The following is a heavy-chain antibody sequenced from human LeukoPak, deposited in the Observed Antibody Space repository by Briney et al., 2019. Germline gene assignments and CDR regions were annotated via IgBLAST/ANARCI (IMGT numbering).Heavy chain of an antibody. D-gene: IGHD5-12*01. Sequence: ASVKVSCKASGYTFTGYYMHWVRQAPGQGLEWMGIINPSGGSTSYAQKFQGRVTMTRDTSTSTVYMELSSLRSEDTAVYYCARDFGYSGYDSPYYFDSWGQGTLVTVSS. CDR2: INPSGGST. J-gene: IGHJ4*02. V-gene: IGHV1-46*01. CDR3: ARDFGYSGYDSPYYFDS. CDR1: GYTFTGYY.